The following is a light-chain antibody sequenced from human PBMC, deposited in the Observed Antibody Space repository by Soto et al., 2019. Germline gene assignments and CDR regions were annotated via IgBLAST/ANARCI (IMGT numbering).Light chain of an antibody. CDR3: QQYGSSPFT. J-gene: IGKJ3*01. V-gene: IGKV3-20*01. CDR1: QSFSSTY. Sequence: TQSPGTLSLSPGERATLSCRASQSFSSTYLAWFQQKPGQAPRLVISVTSNRATGIPDRFSGGGSGTDFTLTISRLKPEDFAVYYCQQYGSSPFTFXPGTKVDIK. CDR2: VTS.